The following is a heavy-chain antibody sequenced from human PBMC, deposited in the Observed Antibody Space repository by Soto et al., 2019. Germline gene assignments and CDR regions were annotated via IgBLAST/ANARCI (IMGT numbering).Heavy chain of an antibody. CDR3: ARYSGTYRDY. CDR1: GFTFSSYN. CDR2: ITSSSTYI. Sequence: EVQLVESGGGLVKPGGSLRLSCAASGFTFSSYNMNWVRQPPGKGLEWVSSITSSSTYIFYADSVKGRFTISRDNAKNSLYLQMNSLRADDTAVYYCARYSGTYRDYWGQVTLVTVSS. D-gene: IGHD1-26*01. V-gene: IGHV3-21*01. J-gene: IGHJ4*02.